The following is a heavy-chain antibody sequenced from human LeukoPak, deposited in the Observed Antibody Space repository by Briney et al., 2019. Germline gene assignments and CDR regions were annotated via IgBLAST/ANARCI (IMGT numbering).Heavy chain of an antibody. CDR2: IYPGGSDT. Sequence: GESLKISCRGSGYSFTNYWIGWVRQMPGKGLEWMGIIYPGGSDTRYSPSFQGQVTISAGKSFSTAYLQWSSLKALDTAMYYCARHHSGSYLDFWGQGTLVSVSS. J-gene: IGHJ4*02. V-gene: IGHV5-51*01. D-gene: IGHD1-26*01. CDR1: GYSFTNYW. CDR3: ARHHSGSYLDF.